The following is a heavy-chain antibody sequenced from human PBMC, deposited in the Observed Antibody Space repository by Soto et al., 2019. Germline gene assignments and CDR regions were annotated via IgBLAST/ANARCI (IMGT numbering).Heavy chain of an antibody. CDR1: CGSISSSSYY. CDR2: IYYSGST. Sequence: SETLSLTCTVSCGSISSSSYYWGWIRQPPGKGLEWIGSIYYSGSTYYNPSLKSRVTISVDTSKNQFSLKLSSVTAADTAVYYCAGSYYDFWSGSSLRNWFDPWGQGTLVTVSS. V-gene: IGHV4-39*01. CDR3: AGSYYDFWSGSSLRNWFDP. D-gene: IGHD3-3*01. J-gene: IGHJ5*02.